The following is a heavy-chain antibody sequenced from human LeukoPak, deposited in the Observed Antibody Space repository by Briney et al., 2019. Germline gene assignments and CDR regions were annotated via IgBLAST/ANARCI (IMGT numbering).Heavy chain of an antibody. CDR2: IWYDGSNK. V-gene: IGHV3-33*01. D-gene: IGHD6-19*01. Sequence: GGSLRLSCGASGFTFSSYGMHWVRQAPGKGLEWVAVIWYDGSNKYYADSVKGRFTISRDNSKNTLYLQMNSLRAEDTAVYYCARDRKAVAGIDYWGQGTLVTVSS. J-gene: IGHJ4*02. CDR1: GFTFSSYG. CDR3: ARDRKAVAGIDY.